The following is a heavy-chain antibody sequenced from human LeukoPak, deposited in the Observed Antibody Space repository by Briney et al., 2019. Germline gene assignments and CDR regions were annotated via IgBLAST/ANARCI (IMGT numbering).Heavy chain of an antibody. J-gene: IGHJ4*02. Sequence: GGTLRLSCAASGFTFSSYGMSWVRQAPGKGLEWVSAISGSGGSTYYADSVKGRFTISRDNSKNTLYLQMNSLRAEDTAVYYCAKDMYGGSYIYYFEYWGQGTLV. D-gene: IGHD1-26*01. CDR1: GFTFSSYG. CDR3: AKDMYGGSYIYYFEY. CDR2: ISGSGGST. V-gene: IGHV3-23*01.